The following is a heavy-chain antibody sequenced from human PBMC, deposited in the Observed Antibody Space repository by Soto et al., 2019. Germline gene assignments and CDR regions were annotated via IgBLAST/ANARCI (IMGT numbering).Heavy chain of an antibody. CDR3: AKESSPPYCGGGSCYLGGWGY. Sequence: QVHLVESGGGVVQPGRSLRLSCAGSGFTFRSYGMHSVRQAPGKGLEWVALISFDGNNEYYADSVKGRFTISRDNSKNTLYLQMNSLRPEDTAVYYCAKESSPPYCGGGSCYLGGWGYWGQGTLVTVSS. J-gene: IGHJ4*02. CDR1: GFTFRSYG. CDR2: ISFDGNNE. D-gene: IGHD2-15*01. V-gene: IGHV3-30*18.